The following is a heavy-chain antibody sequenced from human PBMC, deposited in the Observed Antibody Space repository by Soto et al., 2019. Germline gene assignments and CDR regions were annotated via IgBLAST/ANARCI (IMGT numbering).Heavy chain of an antibody. D-gene: IGHD1-7*01. CDR2: ISGSDGST. V-gene: IGHV3-23*01. Sequence: EVQLLESGGGLVQPGGSLRLSCAASGFTFSSYAMSWVRQAPGKGLEWVSTISGSDGSTYYAASVKGRFTISRDNTKNTLYLQMNTLRAEDTAVYYCAKDIRLSLNYGGSGEFDSWGQGTLVTVSS. CDR3: AKDIRLSLNYGGSGEFDS. J-gene: IGHJ4*02. CDR1: GFTFSSYA.